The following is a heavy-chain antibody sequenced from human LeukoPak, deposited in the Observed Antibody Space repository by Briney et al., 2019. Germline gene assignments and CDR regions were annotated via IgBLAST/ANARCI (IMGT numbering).Heavy chain of an antibody. Sequence: PSETLSLTCTVSGGSISSGSYYWSWIRQPAGKGLEWIGRMYASGSTNYNPSLKSRVTILVDTSKNQFSLKLSSVTAADTAVYYCARDLKATYYDFWSGSYMDVWGKGTTVTVSS. CDR3: ARDLKATYYDFWSGSYMDV. J-gene: IGHJ6*03. CDR2: MYASGST. V-gene: IGHV4-61*02. CDR1: GGSISSGSYY. D-gene: IGHD3-3*01.